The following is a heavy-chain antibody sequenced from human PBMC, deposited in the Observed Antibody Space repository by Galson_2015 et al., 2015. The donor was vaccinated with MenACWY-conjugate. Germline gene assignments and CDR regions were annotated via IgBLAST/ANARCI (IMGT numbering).Heavy chain of an antibody. CDR1: GFTFSSYA. CDR2: VSGSGDST. J-gene: IGHJ4*02. D-gene: IGHD1-26*01. CDR3: GKQGLKWELRKSAFDY. V-gene: IGHV3-23*01. Sequence: SLRLSCAASGFTFSSYAMSWVRQAPGKGLEWVSGVSGSGDSTYYADSVEGGFSISSANSKNTVYLHMNSVRAEDTAMYYCGKQGLKWELRKSAFDYRGQGTLVIVSS.